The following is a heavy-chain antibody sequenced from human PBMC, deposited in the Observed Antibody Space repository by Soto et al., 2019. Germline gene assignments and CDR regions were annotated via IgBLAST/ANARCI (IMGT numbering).Heavy chain of an antibody. D-gene: IGHD4-17*01. V-gene: IGHV3-23*01. CDR2: ISGSGGST. CDR3: AKATTVTTYFDY. Sequence: EVQLLESGGGLVQPGGSLRLSCAASRFTFSSYAMSWVRQAPGKGLEWVSAISGSGGSTYYADSVKGRFTISRDNSKNTLYLQMNSLRAEDTAVYYCAKATTVTTYFDYWGQGTLVTVSS. CDR1: RFTFSSYA. J-gene: IGHJ4*02.